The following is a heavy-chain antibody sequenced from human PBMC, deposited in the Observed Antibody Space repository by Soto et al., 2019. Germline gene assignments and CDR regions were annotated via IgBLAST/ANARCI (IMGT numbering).Heavy chain of an antibody. CDR3: AKDVLRFLEWPHNWFDP. CDR2: ISGSGGST. CDR1: GFTFSSYA. D-gene: IGHD3-3*01. J-gene: IGHJ5*02. V-gene: IGHV3-23*01. Sequence: GGALRLSCPASGFTFSSYALRWVRPAPGKGLEWVSAISGSGGSTYYADSVKGRFTIAMDNSKSTLYLQMDSLRAEDTAVYYCAKDVLRFLEWPHNWFDPWGQGALVTVSS.